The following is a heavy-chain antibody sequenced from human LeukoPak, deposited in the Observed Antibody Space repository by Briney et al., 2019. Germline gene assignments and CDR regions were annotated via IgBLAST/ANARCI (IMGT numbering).Heavy chain of an antibody. V-gene: IGHV3-49*04. D-gene: IGHD5-18*01. CDR3: TRLEFWDTAMERYYYYYYYMDV. J-gene: IGHJ6*03. CDR2: IRGKAYGGTT. CDR1: GFTFGDYA. Sequence: GGSLRLSCTTSGFTFGDYAMSWVRQAPGKGLEWVGFIRGKAYGGTTEYAASVKGRLTISRDDSKSIAYLQMNSLKTEDTAVYYCTRLEFWDTAMERYYYYYYYMDVWGKGTTVTVSS.